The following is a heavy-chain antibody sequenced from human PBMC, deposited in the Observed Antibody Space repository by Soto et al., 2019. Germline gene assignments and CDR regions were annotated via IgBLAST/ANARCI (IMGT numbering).Heavy chain of an antibody. J-gene: IGHJ3*02. CDR3: ARSSTMIVVVITAGAFDI. CDR1: GGSVSSGSYY. CDR2: IYYSGST. D-gene: IGHD3-22*01. Sequence: SLTCTVSGGSVSSGSYYWSWIRQPPGKGLEWIGYIYYSGSTNYNPSLKSRVTISVDTSKNQFSLKLSSVTAADTAVYYCARSSTMIVVVITAGAFDIWGQGTMVTVSS. V-gene: IGHV4-61*01.